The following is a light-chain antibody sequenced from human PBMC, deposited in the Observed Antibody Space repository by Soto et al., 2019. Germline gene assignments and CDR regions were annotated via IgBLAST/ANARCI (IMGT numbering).Light chain of an antibody. Sequence: DFQMTESPSTLAASVWDAVILACRASQRISMWLAWYQQKAGKAPKLLIYDASTLERGVPSRFSGSGSGTEFTLTITSLQPDYFATYYCQQYNSYTTFGGGTKVDIK. J-gene: IGKJ4*01. CDR3: QQYNSYTT. CDR2: DAS. CDR1: QRISMW. V-gene: IGKV1-5*01.